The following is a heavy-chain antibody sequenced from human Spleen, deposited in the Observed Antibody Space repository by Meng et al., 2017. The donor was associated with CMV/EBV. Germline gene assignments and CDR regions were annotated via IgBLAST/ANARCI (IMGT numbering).Heavy chain of an antibody. Sequence: GESLKISCAASGFTVSSNYMSWVRQAPGKGLEWVSVIYSGGSTYYADSVKGRFTISRDNSKNTLYLQMNSLRAEDTAVYYCARGGTIFGVNWGGMDVWGQGTTVTVSS. D-gene: IGHD3-3*01. CDR1: GFTVSSNY. V-gene: IGHV3-53*01. J-gene: IGHJ6*02. CDR3: ARGGTIFGVNWGGMDV. CDR2: IYSGGST.